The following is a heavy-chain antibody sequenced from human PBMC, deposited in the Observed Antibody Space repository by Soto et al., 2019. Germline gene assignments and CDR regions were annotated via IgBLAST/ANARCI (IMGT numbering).Heavy chain of an antibody. V-gene: IGHV1-18*01. J-gene: IGHJ4*02. CDR3: ARVYCGGDCFSGGDFDY. D-gene: IGHD2-21*01. CDR2: ISVYNGDT. CDR1: GYTFTTYG. Sequence: VKVSCKTSGYTFTTYGISWIRQAPGQGLEWIAWISVYNGDTNYAQNVQGRVTMTTDTLTTTAYLELRSLRSDDTAVYYCARVYCGGDCFSGGDFDYWGQGTLVTVSS.